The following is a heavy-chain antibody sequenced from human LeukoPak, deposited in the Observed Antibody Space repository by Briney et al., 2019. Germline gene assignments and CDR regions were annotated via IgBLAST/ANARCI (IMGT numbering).Heavy chain of an antibody. CDR1: GRSKSSGDYY. CDR3: ASGDSRYTFYYMDV. Sequence: PADTLSLTCSVSGRSKSSGDYYWRWIRQPPGKGLEGSGYIYYSERTNYHPPLKSRVTISGDTPETQFSVKLISVSAADRPVYFWASGDSRYTFYYMDVWGGGSTVTVFS. CDR2: IYYSERT. V-gene: IGHV4-30-4*02. J-gene: IGHJ6*03. D-gene: IGHD1-14*01.